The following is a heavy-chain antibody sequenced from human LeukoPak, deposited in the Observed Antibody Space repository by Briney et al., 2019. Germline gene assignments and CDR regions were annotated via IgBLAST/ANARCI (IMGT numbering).Heavy chain of an antibody. J-gene: IGHJ2*01. Sequence: PSETLSLPCTVSGGSISSYYWSWIRQPAGKGLEWIGRIYTSGSTNYNPSLKSRVTMSVDTSKNQFSLKLSSVTAADTAVYYCARSSLDSSGYYLYWYFDLWGRGTLVTVSS. CDR2: IYTSGST. CDR1: GGSISSYY. D-gene: IGHD3-22*01. V-gene: IGHV4-4*07. CDR3: ARSSLDSSGYYLYWYFDL.